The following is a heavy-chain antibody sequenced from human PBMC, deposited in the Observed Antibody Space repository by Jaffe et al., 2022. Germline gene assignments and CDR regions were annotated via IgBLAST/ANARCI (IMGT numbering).Heavy chain of an antibody. CDR3: ARALTTAGSADPGGVDI. V-gene: IGHV4-59*01. J-gene: IGHJ3*02. CDR1: GGSISSYY. Sequence: QVQLQESGPGLVKPSETLSLTCTVSGGSISSYYWSWIRQPPGKGLEWIGYIYYSGSTNYNPSLKSRVTISVDTSKNQFSLKLSSVTAADTAVYYCARALTTAGSADPGGVDIWGQGTMVTVSS. D-gene: IGHD4-17*01. CDR2: IYYSGST.